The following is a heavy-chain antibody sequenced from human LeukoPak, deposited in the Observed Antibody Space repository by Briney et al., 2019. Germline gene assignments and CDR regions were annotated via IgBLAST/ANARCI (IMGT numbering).Heavy chain of an antibody. J-gene: IGHJ4*02. CDR3: VKDIARAVAAPDGYFDY. CDR1: GFTFDDYA. D-gene: IGHD6-19*01. CDR2: ITWNSGSI. Sequence: PGGSLRLSCAASGFTFDDYAMRWVRHAPGKGGEWVSGITWNSGSIVYADSVRGRFTISRENAKNSLYLQMNSLRAEDTALYYCVKDIARAVAAPDGYFDYWGQGTLVTVSS. V-gene: IGHV3-9*01.